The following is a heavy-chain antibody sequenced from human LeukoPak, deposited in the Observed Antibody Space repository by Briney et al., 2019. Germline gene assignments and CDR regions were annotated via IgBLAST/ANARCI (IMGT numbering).Heavy chain of an antibody. J-gene: IGHJ4*02. CDR3: AKGGKWDVTPFDY. V-gene: IGHV3-23*01. Sequence: GGSLRLSCAASGFTFTSYSMNWVRQAPGKGLEWVSTISGGGGSTYYADSVKGRFTISRDNSKNTLYLQVNSLRAEDAAVYYCAKGGKWDVTPFDYWGQGTLVTVSS. CDR1: GFTFTSYS. D-gene: IGHD1-26*01. CDR2: ISGGGGST.